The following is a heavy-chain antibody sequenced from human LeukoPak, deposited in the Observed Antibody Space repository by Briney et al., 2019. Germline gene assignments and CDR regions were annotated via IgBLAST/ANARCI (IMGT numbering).Heavy chain of an antibody. Sequence: GGSLRLSCAASGFKFGSYSMNWVRQPPGKGLEWVAYIGSGSRTIYYADSVKGRFTMSRDNAKNSSYLQMNGLRADDTAMYCCARDYTSSSGRAFDVWGQGTMVTVSS. D-gene: IGHD6-6*01. J-gene: IGHJ3*01. CDR1: GFKFGSYS. CDR3: ARDYTSSSGRAFDV. V-gene: IGHV3-48*04. CDR2: IGSGSRTI.